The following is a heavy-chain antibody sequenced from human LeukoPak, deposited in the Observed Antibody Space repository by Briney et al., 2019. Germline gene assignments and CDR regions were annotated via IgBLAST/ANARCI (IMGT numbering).Heavy chain of an antibody. CDR2: ISGSGGST. V-gene: IGHV3-23*01. CDR3: AKDKFIAGRYYYYMDV. J-gene: IGHJ6*03. CDR1: GFTFSSYA. D-gene: IGHD3-16*02. Sequence: PGGSLRLSCAASGFTFSSYAMSWVRQAPGKGLEWVSAISGSGGSTYYADSVKGRFTISRDNSKNTLYLQMNSLRAEDTAVYYCAKDKFIAGRYYYYMDVWGKGTRSPSP.